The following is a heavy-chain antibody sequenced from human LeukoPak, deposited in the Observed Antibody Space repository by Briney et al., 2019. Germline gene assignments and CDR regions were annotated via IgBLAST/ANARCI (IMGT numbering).Heavy chain of an antibody. D-gene: IGHD2-21*02. CDR2: ISSSSSTI. CDR1: GFTFSSYS. J-gene: IGHJ4*02. V-gene: IGHV3-48*04. CDR3: AREGAAYCGGDCYSHPFDY. Sequence: GGSLGLSCAASGFTFSSYSMNWVRQAPGKGLEWVSYISSSSSTIYYADSVKGRFTISRDNAKNSLYLQMNSLRAEDTAVYYCAREGAAYCGGDCYSHPFDYWGQGTLVTVSS.